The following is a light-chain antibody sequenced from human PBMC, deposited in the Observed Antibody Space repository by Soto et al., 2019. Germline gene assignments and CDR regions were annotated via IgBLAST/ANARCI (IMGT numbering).Light chain of an antibody. CDR1: QSVGSN. CDR3: QQCNNWPPWT. CDR2: GAS. J-gene: IGKJ1*01. Sequence: EIVMTQSPATLSVSPGERATLSCRASQSVGSNLVWYRQKPGQAPRLLIYGASTRATGIPARFSGSGSGTEFTLTISSLQSEDSAVYFCQQCNNWPPWTFGQGTKV. V-gene: IGKV3D-15*01.